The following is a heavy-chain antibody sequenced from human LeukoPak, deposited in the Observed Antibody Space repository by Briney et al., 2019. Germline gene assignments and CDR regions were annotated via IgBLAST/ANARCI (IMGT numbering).Heavy chain of an antibody. V-gene: IGHV3-21*01. CDR1: GFTFNNAW. J-gene: IGHJ6*02. CDR3: ARVAVAGLYYYYGMDV. CDR2: ISSSSSYI. Sequence: GGSLRLSCAASGFTFNNAWMNWVRQAPGKGLEWVSSISSSSSYIYYADSVKGRFTISRDNAKNSLYLQMNSLRAEDTAVYYCARVAVAGLYYYYGMDVWGQGTTVTVSS. D-gene: IGHD6-19*01.